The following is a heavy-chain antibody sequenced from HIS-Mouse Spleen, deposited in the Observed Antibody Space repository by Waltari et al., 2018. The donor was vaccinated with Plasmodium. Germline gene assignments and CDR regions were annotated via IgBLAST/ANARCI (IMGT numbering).Heavy chain of an antibody. CDR2: LNHSGST. CDR3: ARGPGYSSGWYYFDY. CDR1: GGSLSGDY. J-gene: IGHJ4*02. D-gene: IGHD6-19*01. V-gene: IGHV4-34*01. Sequence: QVQLQQWGAGLLKPSETLSLTCAVSGGSLSGDYWSWIRQPPGKGLEWIGELNHSGSTNYNPSLKSRVTISVDTSKNQFSLKLSSVTAADTAVYYCARGPGYSSGWYYFDYWGQGTLVTVSS.